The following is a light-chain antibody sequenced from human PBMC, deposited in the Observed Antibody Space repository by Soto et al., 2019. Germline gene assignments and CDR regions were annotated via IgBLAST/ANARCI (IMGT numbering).Light chain of an antibody. CDR3: QAWDSSTYWV. Sequence: SYELTQPPSVSVAPGQTARIACGGNNIGTKSVHWYQQKPGQAPVLVVYDDSDRPSGIPERFSGSNSGNTATLTISGTQAMDEADYYCQAWDSSTYWVFGGGTKLTVL. J-gene: IGLJ3*02. CDR1: NIGTKS. V-gene: IGLV3-21*02. CDR2: DDS.